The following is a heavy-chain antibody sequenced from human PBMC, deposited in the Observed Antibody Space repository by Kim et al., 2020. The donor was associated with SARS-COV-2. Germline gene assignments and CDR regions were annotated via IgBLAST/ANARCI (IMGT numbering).Heavy chain of an antibody. V-gene: IGHV3-49*04. CDR2: IRSKTYGGTA. Sequence: GGSLRLSCTTSGFTFGAYAMSWVRQAPGKGLEWVGLIRSKTYGGTAEYAASVRGRFTVSRDDSKSIAYLQMNSLKTEDTAVYYCTREDIVVLPAAVGYGFGMDVCGQGTTVTVSS. J-gene: IGHJ6*02. CDR3: TREDIVVLPAAVGYGFGMDV. D-gene: IGHD2-2*01. CDR1: GFTFGAYA.